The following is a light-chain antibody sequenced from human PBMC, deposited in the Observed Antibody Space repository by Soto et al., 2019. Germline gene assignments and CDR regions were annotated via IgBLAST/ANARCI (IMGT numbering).Light chain of an antibody. CDR1: NSDVGGYNY. Sequence: QSALTQPASVSGSPGQSITISCTGTNSDVGGYNYVSWYQQHPNKAPKLIIYEVSDRPSGISTRFSASKSGNTASLTISGLQPEDEADYYCCSYTPNNTWVFGGGTKLTAL. CDR3: CSYTPNNTWV. V-gene: IGLV2-14*01. J-gene: IGLJ3*02. CDR2: EVS.